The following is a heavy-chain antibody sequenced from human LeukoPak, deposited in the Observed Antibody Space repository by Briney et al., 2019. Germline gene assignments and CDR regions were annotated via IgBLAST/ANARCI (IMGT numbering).Heavy chain of an antibody. J-gene: IGHJ5*02. Sequence: GESLKISCKGSGYSFTNYWIVWVRQMPGKGLEWMGIIYPGDSHTRYSPSFQDQVTISADKSINTAYLQWSSLKASDTAMYYCARGPYGYASSATLGSYNWFDPWGQGTLVTVSS. V-gene: IGHV5-51*01. D-gene: IGHD3-10*01. CDR3: ARGPYGYASSATLGSYNWFDP. CDR2: IYPGDSHT. CDR1: GYSFTNYW.